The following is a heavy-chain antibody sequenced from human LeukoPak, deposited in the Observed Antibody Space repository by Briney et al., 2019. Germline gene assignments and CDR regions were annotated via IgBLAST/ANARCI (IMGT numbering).Heavy chain of an antibody. CDR3: ARLQDYSDYEADF. V-gene: IGHV5-51*01. Sequence: GESLKISCKASGYSFTNYWIGWVRQMSGKGLEWMGAIYPGDSDVRYTSSFQGQVTISADKSINIAYLQWSSLKASDTAMYYCARLQDYSDYEADFWGQGTLVTVSS. CDR2: IYPGDSDV. CDR1: GYSFTNYW. J-gene: IGHJ4*02. D-gene: IGHD4-11*01.